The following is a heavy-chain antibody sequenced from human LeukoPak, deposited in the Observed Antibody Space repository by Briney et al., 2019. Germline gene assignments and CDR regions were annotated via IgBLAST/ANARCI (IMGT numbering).Heavy chain of an antibody. D-gene: IGHD1-26*01. CDR1: GFTFSTFA. CDR3: ARRRDSGSLQHFDY. CDR2: IKQDGSEK. V-gene: IGHV3-7*03. J-gene: IGHJ4*02. Sequence: GGSLRLSCVASGFTFSTFAMIWVRQPPGKGLEWVANIKQDGSEKYYVDSLKGRFTISRDNAKNSLYLQMNSLRAEDTAVYYCARRRDSGSLQHFDYWGQGTLVTVSS.